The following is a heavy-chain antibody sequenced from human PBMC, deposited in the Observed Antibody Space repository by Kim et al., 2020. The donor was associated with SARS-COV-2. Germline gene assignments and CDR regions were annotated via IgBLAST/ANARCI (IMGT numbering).Heavy chain of an antibody. CDR3: AREAALIAAPQKNFDY. D-gene: IGHD6-25*01. V-gene: IGHV1-46*01. J-gene: IGHJ4*02. CDR1: GFPFTNYF. CDR2: INPSGAFT. Sequence: ASVKVSCKASGFPFTNYFMHWVRQAPGQGLKWMGTINPSGAFTLFTQKYQGRVIITKDTSTSTVYMEVSSLRSEDTAVYFCAREAALIAAPQKNFDYWGQGTLVTVSS.